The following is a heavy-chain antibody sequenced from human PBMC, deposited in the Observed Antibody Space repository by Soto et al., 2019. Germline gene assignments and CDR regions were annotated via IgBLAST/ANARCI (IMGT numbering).Heavy chain of an antibody. V-gene: IGHV1-46*01. CDR2: INPSGGST. Sequence: RASVKVSCKASGYTFTSYYMHWVRQAPGQGLEWMGIINPSGGSTSYAQKFQGRVTMTRDTSTSTVYMELSSLRSEDTAVYHCARRGTRGGGMDVWGQGTTVTVSS. D-gene: IGHD2-2*01. CDR1: GYTFTSYY. CDR3: ARRGTRGGGMDV. J-gene: IGHJ6*02.